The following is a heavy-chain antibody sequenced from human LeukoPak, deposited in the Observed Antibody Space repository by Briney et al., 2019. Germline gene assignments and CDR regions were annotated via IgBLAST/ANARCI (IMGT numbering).Heavy chain of an antibody. CDR3: ARDLWFGELLGWFDP. V-gene: IGHV3-48*04. CDR2: ISSSSDTI. D-gene: IGHD3-10*01. J-gene: IGHJ5*02. CDR1: GFTFNIYS. Sequence: GGSLRLSCAASGFTFNIYSMNWVRQAPGKGLEWVSYISSSSDTIYYADSVKGRFTISRDNAKNSLYLQMNSLRAEDTAVYYCARDLWFGELLGWFDPWGQGTLVTVSS.